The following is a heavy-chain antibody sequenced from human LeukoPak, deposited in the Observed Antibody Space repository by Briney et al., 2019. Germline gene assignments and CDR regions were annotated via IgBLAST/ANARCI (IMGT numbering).Heavy chain of an antibody. V-gene: IGHV1-2*02. CDR1: GYTFTDYS. Sequence: GASVKVSCKASGYTFTDYSLHWVRQAPGQGLEWMGWIYPDCGGTNYAQNFQGRVTMTRDTSISAAYMELTRLKSDDTAVYYCARAGTWNDFDYWGQGTLVTVSS. CDR3: ARAGTWNDFDY. CDR2: IYPDCGGT. D-gene: IGHD1-1*01. J-gene: IGHJ4*02.